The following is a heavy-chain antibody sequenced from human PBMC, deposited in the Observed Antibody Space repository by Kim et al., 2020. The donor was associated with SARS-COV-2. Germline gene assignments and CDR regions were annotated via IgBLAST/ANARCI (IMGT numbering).Heavy chain of an antibody. CDR3: TNVDY. CDR1: GFSFSSDD. V-gene: IGHV3-33*06. Sequence: GSLRLSCAASGFSFSSDDMHWVRQAPGKGLEWVAVIRFDGTNEYYADSVKGRFTISRDNSKKTLFLQMNSLRAEDTAVYYCTNVDYWGQGTLVTVSS. CDR2: IRFDGTNE. J-gene: IGHJ4*02.